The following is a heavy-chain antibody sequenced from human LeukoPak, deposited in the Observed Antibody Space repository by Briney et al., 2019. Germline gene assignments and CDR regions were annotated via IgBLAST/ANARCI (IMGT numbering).Heavy chain of an antibody. D-gene: IGHD2-8*01. J-gene: IGHJ5*02. CDR1: GYTFTSYD. Sequence: GASVKVSCKASGYTFTSYDINWVRQATGQGLEWMGWMNPNSGNTGYAQKFQGRVAMTRNTSISTAYMELSSLRSEDTAVYYCARGSPMYEGRFDPWGQGTLVTVSS. CDR3: ARGSPMYEGRFDP. V-gene: IGHV1-8*01. CDR2: MNPNSGNT.